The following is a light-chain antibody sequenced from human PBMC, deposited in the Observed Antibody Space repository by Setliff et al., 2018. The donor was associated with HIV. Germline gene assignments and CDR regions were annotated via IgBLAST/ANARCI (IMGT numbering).Light chain of an antibody. CDR2: GNS. CDR3: NSYTHSNSFV. Sequence: SVLTQPPSVSGAPGQRVTISCTGSSSNIGAGYDVHWYQQLPGTAPKLLIYGNSNRPSGVPDRFSGSKSGTSASLAITGLQAEDEGDYYCNSYTHSNSFVFGTGTKVTVL. V-gene: IGLV1-40*01. J-gene: IGLJ1*01. CDR1: SSNIGAGYD.